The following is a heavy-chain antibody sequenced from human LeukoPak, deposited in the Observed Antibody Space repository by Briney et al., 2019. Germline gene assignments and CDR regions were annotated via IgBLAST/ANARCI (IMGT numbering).Heavy chain of an antibody. CDR3: ASTGLYPY. J-gene: IGHJ4*02. Sequence: PGGSLRLSCAASGFTFSGYAMHWVRQAPGKGLEWVAVISYDGSNKYYADSVKGRFTISRDNSKNTLYLQMNSLRAEDTAVYYCASTGLYPYWGQGTLVTVSS. V-gene: IGHV3-30*04. CDR1: GFTFSGYA. D-gene: IGHD2-8*02. CDR2: ISYDGSNK.